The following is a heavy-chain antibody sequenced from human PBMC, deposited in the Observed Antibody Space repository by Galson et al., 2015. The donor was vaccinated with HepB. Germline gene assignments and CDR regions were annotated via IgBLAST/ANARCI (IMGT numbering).Heavy chain of an antibody. CDR2: IGRRPGYI. CDR3: ARVAHSDYGDHAHFDY. CDR1: GFTFSSYT. J-gene: IGHJ4*02. V-gene: IGHV3-21*01. D-gene: IGHD4-17*01. Sequence: SLRLSCAASGFTFSSYTMNWVRQAPGKGLESVAVIGRRPGYIHYADSVKGRFTISRDNAKKSLYLHMRSLRDDDTAVYYCARVAHSDYGDHAHFDYWGQGTLVTVSS.